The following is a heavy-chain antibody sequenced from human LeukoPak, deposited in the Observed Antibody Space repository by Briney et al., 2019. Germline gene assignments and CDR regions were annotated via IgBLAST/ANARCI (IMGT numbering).Heavy chain of an antibody. CDR1: GGSISSYY. Sequence: SETLSLTCTVSGGSISSYYWSWIRQPAGKGLEWIGRIYTSGSTNYNPSLKSRVTMSIDTSKNQFSLKLTSLTAADTAVYYCARISSVWLKDYYYYMDVWGKGTTVTVSS. CDR3: ARISSVWLKDYYYYMDV. J-gene: IGHJ6*03. CDR2: IYTSGST. D-gene: IGHD6-19*01. V-gene: IGHV4-4*07.